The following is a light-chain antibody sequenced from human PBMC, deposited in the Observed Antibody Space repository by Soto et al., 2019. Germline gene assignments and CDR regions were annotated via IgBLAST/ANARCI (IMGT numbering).Light chain of an antibody. CDR1: QSVTSSY. CDR3: QQYGSSPWT. J-gene: IGKJ1*01. Sequence: EIVLTQSPGTLSLSPGERASLSCRASQSVTSSYLAWYQQKPGQAPRLLIYVASNRATGIPDRFSGSGSGTDFPLTINMLEPEDFAVYYCQQYGSSPWTFGQGTKVEIK. V-gene: IGKV3-20*01. CDR2: VAS.